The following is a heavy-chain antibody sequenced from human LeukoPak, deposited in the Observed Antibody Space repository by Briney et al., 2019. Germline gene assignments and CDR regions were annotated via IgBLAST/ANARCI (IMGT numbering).Heavy chain of an antibody. CDR1: GFTFSSYS. CDR2: ISSSSYI. D-gene: IGHD2-2*01. CDR3: ATVVVVPAATDY. Sequence: GGSLRLSCAASGFTFSSYSMNWVRQAPGKGLEWVSSISSSSYIYYADSVKGRFTISRDNAKNSLYLQMNSLRAEDTAAYYCATVVVVPAATDYWGQGTLATVSS. V-gene: IGHV3-21*01. J-gene: IGHJ4*02.